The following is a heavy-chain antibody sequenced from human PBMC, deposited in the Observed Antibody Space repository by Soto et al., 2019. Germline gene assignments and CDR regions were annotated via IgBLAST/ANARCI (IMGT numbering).Heavy chain of an antibody. CDR3: AREVAVAAMYWYFDL. J-gene: IGHJ2*01. D-gene: IGHD6-19*01. Sequence: QVQLVQSGAEVKKPGASVKVSCKASGYTFTGYYMHWVRQAPGQGLEWMGWINPNSGGTNYAQKFQGRVTMTRDTSISTAYMERSRLRSDDTAVYYCAREVAVAAMYWYFDLWGRGPLVTVSS. CDR2: INPNSGGT. CDR1: GYTFTGYY. V-gene: IGHV1-2*02.